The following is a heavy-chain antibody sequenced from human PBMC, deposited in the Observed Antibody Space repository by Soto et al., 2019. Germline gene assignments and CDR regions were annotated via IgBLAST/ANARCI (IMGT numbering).Heavy chain of an antibody. CDR2: MNPNSGNT. CDR1: GYTFTSYD. D-gene: IGHD4-17*01. J-gene: IGHJ3*02. Sequence: QVQLVQSGAEVKKPGASVKVSCKASGYTFTSYDINWVRQATGQGLEWMGWMNPNSGNTGYAQKFQGRVTMTRNTHISTAYKEPSSLRYEATALYYCARRGGNGDYVLDAFDNRGQGTMDTVSS. CDR3: ARRGGNGDYVLDAFDN. V-gene: IGHV1-8*01.